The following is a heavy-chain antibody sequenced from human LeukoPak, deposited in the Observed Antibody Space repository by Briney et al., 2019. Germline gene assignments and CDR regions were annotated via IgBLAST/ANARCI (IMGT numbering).Heavy chain of an antibody. J-gene: IGHJ4*02. D-gene: IGHD3-9*01. Sequence: PGGSLRLSCAASGFTFSSYGMHWVRQAPGKGLEWVAVISYDGSNKYYADSVKGRFTISRDNSKNTLYLQMNSLRAEDTAVYYCAKTTGYYGGGVDYWGQGTLVTVSS. V-gene: IGHV3-30*18. CDR3: AKTTGYYGGGVDY. CDR1: GFTFSSYG. CDR2: ISYDGSNK.